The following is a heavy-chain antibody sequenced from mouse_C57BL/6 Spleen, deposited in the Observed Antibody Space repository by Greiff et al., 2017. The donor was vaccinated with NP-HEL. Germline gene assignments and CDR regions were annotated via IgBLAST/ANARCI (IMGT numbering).Heavy chain of an antibody. CDR2: IHPNSGST. CDR1: GYTFTSYW. V-gene: IGHV1-64*01. CDR3: ARSGNYSNYFDY. Sequence: VKLQQPGAELVKPGASVKLSCKASGYTFTSYWMHWVKQRPGQGLEWIGMIHPNSGSTNYNEKFKSKATLTVDKSSSTAYMQLSSLTSEDSAVYYCARSGNYSNYFDYWGQGTTLTVSS. D-gene: IGHD2-5*01. J-gene: IGHJ2*01.